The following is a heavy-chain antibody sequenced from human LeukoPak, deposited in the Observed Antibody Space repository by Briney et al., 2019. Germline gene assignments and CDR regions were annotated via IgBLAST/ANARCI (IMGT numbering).Heavy chain of an antibody. V-gene: IGHV3-53*01. CDR3: ARGGYDSGSYYKGPLYYFDY. D-gene: IGHD3-10*01. Sequence: GGSLRLSCAASGFTVSSNYMSWVRQAPGKGLEWVSVIYSGGATYYTDSVKGRFTISRDNSKDTLYLQMNSLRAEDTAVYYCARGGYDSGSYYKGPLYYFDYWGQGTLVTVSS. CDR1: GFTVSSNY. CDR2: IYSGGAT. J-gene: IGHJ4*02.